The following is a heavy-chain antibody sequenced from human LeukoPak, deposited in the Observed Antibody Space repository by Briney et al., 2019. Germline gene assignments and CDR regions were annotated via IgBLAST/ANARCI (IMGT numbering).Heavy chain of an antibody. CDR3: ARDLGYCSGGSCSVVDY. CDR2: ISSSSSYI. D-gene: IGHD2-15*01. CDR1: GFTFSSYS. V-gene: IGHV3-21*01. J-gene: IGHJ4*02. Sequence: GGSLRLSCAASGFTFSSYSMNWVRQAPGKGLEWVSSISSSSSYIYYADSVKGRFTISRDNAKNSLYLQMNSLRAEDTAVYYCARDLGYCSGGSCSVVDYWGQRTLVTVSS.